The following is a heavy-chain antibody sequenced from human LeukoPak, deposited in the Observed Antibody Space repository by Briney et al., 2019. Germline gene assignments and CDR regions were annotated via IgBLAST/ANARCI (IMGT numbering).Heavy chain of an antibody. CDR2: IWYDGSNK. CDR3: AREGPRGNSQFGY. V-gene: IGHV3-33*01. J-gene: IGHJ4*02. D-gene: IGHD2/OR15-2a*01. Sequence: PGGSLRLSCAASGFTFSSYGMHWVRQAPGKGLEWVALIWYDGSNKYYTDSVKDRLTISRDNSKNTLYLQMNSLRAEDTAIYYCAREGPRGNSQFGYWGQGTLVTVSS. CDR1: GFTFSSYG.